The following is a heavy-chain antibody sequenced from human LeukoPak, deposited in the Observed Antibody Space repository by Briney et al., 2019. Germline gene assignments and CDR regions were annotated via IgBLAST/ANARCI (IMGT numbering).Heavy chain of an antibody. CDR1: GGTFSSYA. D-gene: IGHD6-19*01. CDR3: ARDRHSSGSSDSY. V-gene: IGHV1-69*06. J-gene: IGHJ4*02. CDR2: IIPIFGTA. Sequence: SVKVSCKASGGTFSSYAISWVRQAPGQGLEWMGGIIPIFGTANYAQKFQGRVTITADKSTSTAYMELSSLRSEDTAVYYCARDRHSSGSSDSYWGQGTLVTVSS.